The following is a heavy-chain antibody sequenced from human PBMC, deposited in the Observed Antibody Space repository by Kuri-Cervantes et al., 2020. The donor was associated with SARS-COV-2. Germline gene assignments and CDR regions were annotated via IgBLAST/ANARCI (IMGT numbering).Heavy chain of an antibody. D-gene: IGHD5-12*01. CDR3: ARDPTNPGSDYYYYGMDV. CDR1: GFTFSTFA. V-gene: IGHV3-49*04. Sequence: GGSLRLSCVASGFTFSTFAMSWVRQAPGKGLEWVGFIRSKAYGGTTEYAASVKGRFTISRDDSKSIAYLQMNSLRSEDTAVYYCARDPTNPGSDYYYYGMDVWGQGTTVTGLL. CDR2: IRSKAYGGTT. J-gene: IGHJ6*02.